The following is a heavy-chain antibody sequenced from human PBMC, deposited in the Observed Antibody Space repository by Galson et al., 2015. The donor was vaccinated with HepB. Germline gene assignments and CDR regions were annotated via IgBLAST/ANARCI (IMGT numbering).Heavy chain of an antibody. CDR2: INAGNGNT. CDR3: ARDSGYSSSWTEFDY. Sequence: SVKVSCKASGYTFTSYAMHWVRQAPGQRLEWMGWINAGNGNTKYSQKFQGRVTITRDTSASTAYMELSSLRSEDTAVYYCARDSGYSSSWTEFDYWGQGTLVTVSS. D-gene: IGHD6-13*01. CDR1: GYTFTSYA. J-gene: IGHJ4*02. V-gene: IGHV1-3*01.